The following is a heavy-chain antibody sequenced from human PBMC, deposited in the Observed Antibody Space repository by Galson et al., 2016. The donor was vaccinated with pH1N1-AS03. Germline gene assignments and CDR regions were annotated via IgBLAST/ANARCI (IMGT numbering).Heavy chain of an antibody. D-gene: IGHD3-16*01. CDR1: AFTPSDKY. V-gene: IGHV3-53*05. CDR3: ARDEGGLEF. CDR2: IHSGGNT. J-gene: IGHJ6*02. Sequence: SLRLSCASSAFTPSDKYMSWVRQAPGKGLEWVSVIHSGGNTDYADSVKGRFSLSRDNSKNTLFLQMNNLRPEDTALYYCARDEGGLEFWGQGTTVIVSS.